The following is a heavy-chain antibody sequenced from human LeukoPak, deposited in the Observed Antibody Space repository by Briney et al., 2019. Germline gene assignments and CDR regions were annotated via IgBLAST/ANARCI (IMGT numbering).Heavy chain of an antibody. D-gene: IGHD1-26*01. CDR3: ARERDGLVPDWFDP. J-gene: IGHJ5*02. CDR2: IYYSGST. Sequence: SETLSLTCTVSGGSISSYYWSWLRQPPGKGLEWLGYIYYSGSTNYNPSLKSRVTISVDTSKNQFSLKLSSVTAADTAVYYCARERDGLVPDWFDPGGQGTLVTVSS. CDR1: GGSISSYY. V-gene: IGHV4-59*01.